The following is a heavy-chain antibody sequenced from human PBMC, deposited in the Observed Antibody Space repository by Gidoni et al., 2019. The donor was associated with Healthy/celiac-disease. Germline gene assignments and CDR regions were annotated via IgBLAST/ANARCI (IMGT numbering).Heavy chain of an antibody. CDR3: ARDLEWFGELSSAFDI. Sequence: QLQLQVSGPGLVKPSETLSLTRTVPGGSISSSSYYWGWIRQPPGKGLEWIGSIYYSGSTYYNPSLKSRVTISVDTSKNQFSLKLSSVTAADTAVYYCARDLEWFGELSSAFDIWGQGTMVTVSS. J-gene: IGHJ3*02. CDR2: IYYSGST. CDR1: GGSISSSSYY. D-gene: IGHD3-10*01. V-gene: IGHV4-39*07.